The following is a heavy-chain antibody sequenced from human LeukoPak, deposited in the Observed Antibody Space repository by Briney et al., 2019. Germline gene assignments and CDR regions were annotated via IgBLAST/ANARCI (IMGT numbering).Heavy chain of an antibody. J-gene: IGHJ4*02. CDR2: ISGSGGST. CDR1: GFTFSSYA. D-gene: IGHD5-12*01. V-gene: IGHV3-23*01. Sequence: PGGSLRLSCAASGFTFSSYAMSWVRQAPGKGLEWVSAISGSGGSTYYADSVKGRFTISRDNYKNTLYLQTNSLRAEDTAVYYCAKAPDIVATTHFAYWGQGTLVTVSS. CDR3: AKAPDIVATTHFAY.